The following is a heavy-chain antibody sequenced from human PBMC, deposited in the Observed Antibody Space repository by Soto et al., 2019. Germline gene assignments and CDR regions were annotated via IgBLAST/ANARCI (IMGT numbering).Heavy chain of an antibody. Sequence: GGSLRLSCAASGFTFSDYYMSWVRQAPGRGLEWISYSSNSGTFARYATSVKGRFSISRDNANNSLYLEMNSLRVEDTAVYDCARSGDKVNGLDYWCQGSLVTVSS. CDR3: ARSGDKVNGLDY. CDR1: GFTFSDYY. V-gene: IGHV3-11*06. CDR2: SSNSGTFA. J-gene: IGHJ4*01. D-gene: IGHD2-21*02.